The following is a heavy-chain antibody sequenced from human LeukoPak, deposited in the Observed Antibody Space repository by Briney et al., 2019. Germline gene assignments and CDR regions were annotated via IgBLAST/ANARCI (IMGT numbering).Heavy chain of an antibody. CDR3: ARTRYYGSSYNYMDV. CDR2: IYPGDSDT. Sequence: HGESLKISCKGSGYSFTRYWIGWVRQMPGKGLEWMGIIYPGDSDTRYSPSFQGQVTISADKSISTAYLQWSSLKASDTAMYYCARTRYYGSSYNYMDVWGKGTTVTVSS. J-gene: IGHJ6*03. V-gene: IGHV5-51*01. CDR1: GYSFTRYW. D-gene: IGHD3-10*01.